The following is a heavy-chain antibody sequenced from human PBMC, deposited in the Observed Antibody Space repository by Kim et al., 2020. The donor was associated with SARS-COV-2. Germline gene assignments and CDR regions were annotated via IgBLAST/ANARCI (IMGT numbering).Heavy chain of an antibody. CDR2: ISAYNGNT. J-gene: IGHJ4*02. CDR3: ARVQRRDGYTLGNY. Sequence: ASVKVSCKASGYTFTSYGISWVRQAPGQGLEWMGWISAYNGNTNYAQKLQGRVTMTTDTSTSTAYMELRSLRSDDTAVYYCARVQRRDGYTLGNYWGQGTLVTVSS. CDR1: GYTFTSYG. D-gene: IGHD5-12*01. V-gene: IGHV1-18*01.